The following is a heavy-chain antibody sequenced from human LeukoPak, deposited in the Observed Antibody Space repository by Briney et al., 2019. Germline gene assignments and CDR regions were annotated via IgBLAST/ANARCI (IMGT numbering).Heavy chain of an antibody. V-gene: IGHV4-31*03. D-gene: IGHD2-2*01. CDR3: ARDGVPAARASWFDP. CDR2: IYYSGST. J-gene: IGHJ5*02. CDR1: GGSISSGGYY. Sequence: SQTLSLTCTVSGGSISSGGYYWSWIRRHPGKGLEWIGYIYYSGSTYYNPSLKSRVTISVDTSKNQFSLKLSSVTAADTAVYYCARDGVPAARASWFDPWGQGTLVTVSS.